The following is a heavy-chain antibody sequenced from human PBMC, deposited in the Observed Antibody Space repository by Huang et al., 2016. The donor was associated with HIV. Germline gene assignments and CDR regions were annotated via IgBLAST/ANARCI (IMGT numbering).Heavy chain of an antibody. Sequence: QVQLVESGGGVFQPGRSLRLSCAASGFTFSNYAMHWVRQAPGKVLEWVAVISYDGSNKYYADSVKGRFTISRDNSKNTLYLQMNSLRAEDTAVYYCARDLWLRDLYYYYYMDVWGKGTTVTVSS. CDR2: ISYDGSNK. D-gene: IGHD5-12*01. CDR3: ARDLWLRDLYYYYYMDV. J-gene: IGHJ6*03. V-gene: IGHV3-30-3*01. CDR1: GFTFSNYA.